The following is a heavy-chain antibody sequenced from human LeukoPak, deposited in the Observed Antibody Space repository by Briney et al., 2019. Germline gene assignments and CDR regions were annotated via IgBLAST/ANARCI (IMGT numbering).Heavy chain of an antibody. V-gene: IGHV3-33*01. CDR2: IWYDGSNK. CDR3: ARDLYDSSGYYFNWFDP. D-gene: IGHD3-22*01. Sequence: GRSLRLSCAASGFTFSSYGMHWVRQAPGKGLEWVAVIWYDGSNKYYADSVKGRFTISRDNSKNTLYLQMNSLRAEDTAVYYCARDLYDSSGYYFNWFDPWGQGTLVTVSS. J-gene: IGHJ5*02. CDR1: GFTFSSYG.